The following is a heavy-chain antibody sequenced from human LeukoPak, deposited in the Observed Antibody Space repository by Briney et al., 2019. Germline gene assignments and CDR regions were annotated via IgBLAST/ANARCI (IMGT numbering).Heavy chain of an antibody. J-gene: IGHJ6*03. CDR1: GFNFPNYA. CDR3: ARDPLNSSSWYQVVGYMDV. CDR2: ISSRGDST. D-gene: IGHD6-13*01. Sequence: GGSLRLSCAASGFNFPNYAMSWVRQAPERGLEWVSTISSRGDSTYDADSVKGRFTISRDNSKSSLYLQLDSLRAEDTAVYYCARDPLNSSSWYQVVGYMDVWGKGTTVTVSS. V-gene: IGHV3-23*01.